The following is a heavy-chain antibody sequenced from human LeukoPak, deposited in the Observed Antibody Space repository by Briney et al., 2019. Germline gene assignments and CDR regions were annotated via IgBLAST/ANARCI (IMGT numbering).Heavy chain of an antibody. Sequence: SETLSLTCAVYGGSFSGYYWSWIRQPPGKGLEWIGEINHSGSTNYNPSLESRVTISVDTSKNQFSLKLSSVTAADTAVYYCARGVVVVYDYWGQGTLVTVSS. CDR3: ARGVVVVYDY. CDR2: INHSGST. V-gene: IGHV4-34*01. J-gene: IGHJ4*02. CDR1: GGSFSGYY. D-gene: IGHD3-22*01.